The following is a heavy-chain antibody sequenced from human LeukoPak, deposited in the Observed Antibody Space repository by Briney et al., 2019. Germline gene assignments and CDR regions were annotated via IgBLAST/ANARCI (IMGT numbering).Heavy chain of an antibody. J-gene: IGHJ6*02. Sequence: GGSLRLSCAAPGFTFSDSWMSWVRQAPGKGLEWVANMNQDGSAKGYVDSVKGRFTISRDNARNSLYLQMSSLRPEDTAVYYCATYTHWVAGDVWGQGTTVTVSS. CDR2: MNQDGSAK. V-gene: IGHV3-7*01. CDR1: GFTFSDSW. D-gene: IGHD3-16*01. CDR3: ATYTHWVAGDV.